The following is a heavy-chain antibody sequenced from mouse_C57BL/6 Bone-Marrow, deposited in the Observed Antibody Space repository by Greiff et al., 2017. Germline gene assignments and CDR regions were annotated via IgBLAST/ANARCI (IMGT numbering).Heavy chain of an antibody. CDR3: ARDARTAQGTGYFDY. CDR1: GYTFTSYW. CDR2: IYPSDSET. D-gene: IGHD3-2*02. Sequence: QVQLQQPGAELVRPGSSVKLSCKASGYTFTSYWMDWVKQRPGQGLEWIGNIYPSDSETHYNQKFKDKATLTVDKSSSTAYMQLSSLTSEDSAVFYGARDARTAQGTGYFDYWGQGTTLTVSA. J-gene: IGHJ2*01. V-gene: IGHV1-61*01.